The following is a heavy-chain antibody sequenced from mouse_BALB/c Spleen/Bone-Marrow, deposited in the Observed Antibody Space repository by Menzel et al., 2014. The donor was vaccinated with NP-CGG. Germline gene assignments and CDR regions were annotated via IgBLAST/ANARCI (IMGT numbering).Heavy chain of an antibody. Sequence: EVQLVESGGGLVKPGGSLKLSCAASGFTFSSYAMSWVRQTPEKRLEWVASISSGGSTYYPDSVKGRFTISRDNAKNTLYLQMSSLKSEDTAMYYCARHEDGYYDAMDYWGQGTSVTVSS. V-gene: IGHV5-6-5*01. J-gene: IGHJ4*01. CDR1: GFTFSSYA. CDR3: ARHEDGYYDAMDY. CDR2: ISSGGST. D-gene: IGHD2-3*01.